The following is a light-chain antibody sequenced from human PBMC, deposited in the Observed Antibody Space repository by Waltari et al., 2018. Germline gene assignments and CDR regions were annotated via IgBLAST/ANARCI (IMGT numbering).Light chain of an antibody. J-gene: IGLJ2*01. V-gene: IGLV2-14*01. CDR1: SSDVGGYNY. CDR2: DVS. Sequence: QSALTQPASVSGSPGQSITISCTGTSSDVGGYNYVSGYQQHPGKPPKLMIYDVSKRPSGVCNRFSGSKSGNTASLTISGLQDEDEADYYCSSYTSSSTWVFGGGTKLTVL. CDR3: SSYTSSSTWV.